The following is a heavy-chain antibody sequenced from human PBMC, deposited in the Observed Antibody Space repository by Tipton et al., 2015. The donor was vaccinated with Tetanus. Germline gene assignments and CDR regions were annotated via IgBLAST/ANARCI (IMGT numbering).Heavy chain of an antibody. J-gene: IGHJ6*02. CDR2: ISFDGSAK. V-gene: IGHV3-30-3*01. D-gene: IGHD1-26*01. CDR1: GFTFSSYA. Sequence: SLRLSCAASGFTFSSYAMHWVRQAPGKGLEWVAVISFDGSAKYYADSVKGRFTISRDNSKNTLYLQMNSLRAEDTAVYYCARDRFSGAMDRDCYYYYGMDVWGQGTTVTVSS. CDR3: ARDRFSGAMDRDCYYYYGMDV.